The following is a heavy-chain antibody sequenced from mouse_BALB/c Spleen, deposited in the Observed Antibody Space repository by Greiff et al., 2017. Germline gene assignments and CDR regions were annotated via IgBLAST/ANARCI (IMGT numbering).Heavy chain of an antibody. CDR3: ARDEGVYGNYYVDD. CDR2: IWAGGST. Sequence: VQLQESGPGLVAPSQSLSITCTVSGFSLTSYGVHWVRQPPGKGLEWMGVIWAGGSTNYNSALMSRLSISKDNSKSQVFLKMNSLLTADTAMYYCARDEGVYGNYYVDDWGQGTTLTVSS. D-gene: IGHD2-1*01. CDR1: GFSLTSYG. J-gene: IGHJ2*01. V-gene: IGHV2-9*02.